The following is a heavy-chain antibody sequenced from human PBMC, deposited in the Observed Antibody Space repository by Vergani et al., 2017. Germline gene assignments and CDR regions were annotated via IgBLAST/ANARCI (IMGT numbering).Heavy chain of an antibody. Sequence: VQLVESGGGVVQPGRSLRLSCAASGFTFSSYSMNWVRQAPGKGLEWVSSISSSSSYIYYADSVKGRFTISRDNAKNSLYLQMNSLRAEDTAVYYCARERVATTQGYYYGMDVWGQGP. CDR2: ISSSSSYI. D-gene: IGHD5-12*01. J-gene: IGHJ6*02. CDR1: GFTFSSYS. V-gene: IGHV3-21*01. CDR3: ARERVATTQGYYYGMDV.